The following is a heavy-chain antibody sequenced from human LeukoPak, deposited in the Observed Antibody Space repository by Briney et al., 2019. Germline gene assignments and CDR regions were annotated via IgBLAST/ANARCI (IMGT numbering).Heavy chain of an antibody. Sequence: SETLSLTCTVSGGSISSSSHYWGWIRQPPGKGLEWIGSLYHTGSSFYSPSLKSRVTMSVDTSKNQFSLNLTSMTAADTAVYYCARVPRWEPRGPFDFWGQGTLVTVSS. J-gene: IGHJ4*02. V-gene: IGHV4-39*07. D-gene: IGHD1-26*01. CDR1: GGSISSSSHY. CDR2: LYHTGSS. CDR3: ARVPRWEPRGPFDF.